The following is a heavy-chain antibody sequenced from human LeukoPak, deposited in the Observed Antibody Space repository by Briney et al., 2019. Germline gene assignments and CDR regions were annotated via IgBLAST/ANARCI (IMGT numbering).Heavy chain of an antibody. CDR2: ISPGDSDT. CDR1: GYSFTSYW. J-gene: IGHJ4*02. D-gene: IGHD2-2*02. V-gene: IGHV5-51*01. Sequence: GESLKISCKGSGYSFTSYWIGWVRQMPGEGLEWMGIISPGDSDTRYSRSFQGQVTISADKSISTAYLQSSSLKASDTAMYYCARQVCSSTSCYNYFDYWGQGTLVTVSS. CDR3: ARQVCSSTSCYNYFDY.